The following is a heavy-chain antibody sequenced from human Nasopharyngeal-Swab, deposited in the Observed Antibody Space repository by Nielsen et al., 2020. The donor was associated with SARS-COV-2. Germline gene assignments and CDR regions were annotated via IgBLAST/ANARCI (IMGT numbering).Heavy chain of an antibody. V-gene: IGHV3-23*03. Sequence: GESLKISCAASGFTFSNYAMSWVRQAPGKGLEWVSVIYSGGNSTYYADSVKGRFAISRDTSKNTVYLQMNSLRAEDTAVYYCAKGTYSGSPGGMDVWGQGTTVTVSS. J-gene: IGHJ6*02. CDR3: AKGTYSGSPGGMDV. CDR1: GFTFSNYA. D-gene: IGHD6-6*01. CDR2: IYSGGNST.